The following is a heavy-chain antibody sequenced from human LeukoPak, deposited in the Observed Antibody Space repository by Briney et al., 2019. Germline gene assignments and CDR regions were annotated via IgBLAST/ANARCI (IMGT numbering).Heavy chain of an antibody. CDR3: ARGLEQQLALYYFDY. D-gene: IGHD6-13*01. V-gene: IGHV3-7*01. CDR2: IKQDGSEK. Sequence: GGSLRLSCAASGFTFSSYAMSWVRQAPGKGLEWVANIKQDGSEKYYVDSVKGRLTISRDNAKNSLYLQMNSLRAEDTAVYYCARGLEQQLALYYFDYWGQGTLVTVSS. CDR1: GFTFSSYA. J-gene: IGHJ4*02.